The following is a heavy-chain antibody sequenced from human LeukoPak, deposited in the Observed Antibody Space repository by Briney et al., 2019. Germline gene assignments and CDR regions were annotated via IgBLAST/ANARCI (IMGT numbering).Heavy chain of an antibody. CDR3: ARRIDDPVRRFDP. J-gene: IGHJ5*02. CDR1: GYSFTSYW. Sequence: GESLKISCKGSGYSFTSYWIGWARQMPGKGLEWMGIIYPGDSDTRYSPSFQGQVTISADKSISTAYLQWSSLKASDTAMYYCARRIDDPVRRFDPWGQGTLVTVSS. D-gene: IGHD1-1*01. V-gene: IGHV5-51*01. CDR2: IYPGDSDT.